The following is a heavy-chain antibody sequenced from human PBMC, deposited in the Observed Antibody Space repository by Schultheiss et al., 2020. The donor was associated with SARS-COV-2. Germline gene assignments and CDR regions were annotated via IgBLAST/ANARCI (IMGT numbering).Heavy chain of an antibody. J-gene: IGHJ6*02. CDR1: GYTFTGYY. CDR2: INPNSGGT. CDR3: ARDPVPYGSGIYGMDV. Sequence: ASVKVSCKASGYTFTGYYMHWVRQAPGQGLEWMGWINPNSGGTNYAQKFQGRVTITRDTSASTAYMELSSLRSEDTAVYYCARDPVPYGSGIYGMDVWGQGTTVTVSS. V-gene: IGHV1-2*02. D-gene: IGHD3-10*01.